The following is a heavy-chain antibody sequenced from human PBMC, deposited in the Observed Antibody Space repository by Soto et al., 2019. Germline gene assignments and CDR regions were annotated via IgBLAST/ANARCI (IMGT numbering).Heavy chain of an antibody. D-gene: IGHD6-13*01. CDR2: IYYSGST. V-gene: IGHV4-59*01. CDR1: GGSISSYY. Sequence: ASETLSLTCTVSGGSISSYYWSWIRQPPGKGLEWIGYIYYSGSTNYNPSLKSRVTISVDTSKNQFSLKLSSVTAADTAVYYCARRAAAAQKGADWFDPWGQGTLVTVSS. CDR3: ARRAAAAQKGADWFDP. J-gene: IGHJ5*02.